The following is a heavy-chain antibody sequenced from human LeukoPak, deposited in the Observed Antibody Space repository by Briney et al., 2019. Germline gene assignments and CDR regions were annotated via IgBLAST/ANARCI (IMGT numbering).Heavy chain of an antibody. CDR1: GFTFDDYA. CDR3: AKVSAASDAFDI. V-gene: IGHV3-9*01. D-gene: IGHD2-2*01. J-gene: IGHJ3*02. CDR2: ISWNSGSI. Sequence: GGSLRLSCAASGFTFDDYAMHWARQAPGKGLEWVSGISWNSGSIGYADSVKGRFTISRDNAKNSLYLQMNSLRAEDTALYYCAKVSAASDAFDIWGQGTMVTVSS.